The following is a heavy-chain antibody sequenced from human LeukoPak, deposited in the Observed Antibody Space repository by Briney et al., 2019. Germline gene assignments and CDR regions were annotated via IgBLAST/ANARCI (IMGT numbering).Heavy chain of an antibody. CDR2: ISSSGSTI. V-gene: IGHV3-48*03. CDR3: ARDPDYGGTYAFDI. Sequence: EGSLRLSCAASGFTFSSYEMNWVRQAPGKGLEWVSYISSSGSTIYYADSVKGRFTISRDNAKNSLYLQMNSLRAEDTAVYYCARDPDYGGTYAFDIWGQGTMVTVSS. CDR1: GFTFSSYE. D-gene: IGHD4-23*01. J-gene: IGHJ3*02.